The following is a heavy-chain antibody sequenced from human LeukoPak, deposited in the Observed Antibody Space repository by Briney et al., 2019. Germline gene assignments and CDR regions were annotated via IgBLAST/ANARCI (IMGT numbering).Heavy chain of an antibody. CDR1: GFTFSDYY. J-gene: IGHJ4*02. CDR2: ISSIGRFI. Sequence: PGGALRLSCAASGFTFSDYYMSGIRQAPGKGLEGVSYISSIGRFIDYADSVNGRFTISMYNPKNSLYLHMNSLRAEEMALYSCEREPYYDSSGYSPDYWGQGPMVTVSS. D-gene: IGHD3-22*01. V-gene: IGHV3-11*04. CDR3: EREPYYDSSGYSPDY.